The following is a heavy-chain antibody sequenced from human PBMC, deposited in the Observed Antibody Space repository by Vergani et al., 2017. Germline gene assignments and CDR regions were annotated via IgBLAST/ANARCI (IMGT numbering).Heavy chain of an antibody. CDR1: GASVSSSVSSSGYS. D-gene: IGHD2-21*01. CDR3: ARHISVVRPSSMTAFDY. Sequence: QVRLQESGPGLVKPSETLSLTCTVSGASVSSSVSSSGYSWGWLRQPPGKGLEWIASLYYRGNSYYSPSLSSRLTISVDTSKNQFSLRLNYVTAADTAIYYCARHISVVRPSSMTAFDYWGQGTLVTVSS. V-gene: IGHV4-39*01. CDR2: LYYRGNS. J-gene: IGHJ4*02.